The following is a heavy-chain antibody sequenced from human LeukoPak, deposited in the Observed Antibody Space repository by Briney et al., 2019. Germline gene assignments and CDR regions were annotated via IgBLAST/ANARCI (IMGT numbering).Heavy chain of an antibody. Sequence: GGSLRLSCAASGFTFSSYAMSWVRQAPGKGLEWVSLIYSGGSTYYAASVKGRFSISRDNSKNTVYLQMNSLRVEDTAVYYCARELREHGVFDIWGQGTMVTVSS. J-gene: IGHJ3*02. V-gene: IGHV3-53*01. CDR2: IYSGGST. CDR3: ARELREHGVFDI. D-gene: IGHD1-26*01. CDR1: GFTFSSYA.